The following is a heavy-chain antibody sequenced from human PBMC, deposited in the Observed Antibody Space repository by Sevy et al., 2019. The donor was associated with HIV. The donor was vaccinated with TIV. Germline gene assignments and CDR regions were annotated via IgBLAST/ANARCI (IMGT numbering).Heavy chain of an antibody. J-gene: IGHJ6*02. Sequence: GESLKISCKISGYSFTSYCIGWVRQMTGKGLEWRGIFCPGDSDISYSPSFQGQVTISADKSISTVYLRCRSLKASDTAMYYCTRQGPSDGMDVWGRGTTVTVSS. CDR1: GYSFTSYC. V-gene: IGHV5-51*01. CDR2: FCPGDSDI. CDR3: TRQGPSDGMDV.